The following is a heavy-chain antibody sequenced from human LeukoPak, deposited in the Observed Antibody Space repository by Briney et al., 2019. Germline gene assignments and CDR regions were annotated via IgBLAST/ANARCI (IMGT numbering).Heavy chain of an antibody. D-gene: IGHD6-13*01. CDR1: GFTLNNYG. CDR2: IWDDGIKK. J-gene: IGHJ4*02. V-gene: IGHV3-33*01. Sequence: PGGSLRLSCAASGFTLNNYGMQWVRQAPGQGLEWVAVIWDDGIKKYYADSVKGRFTISRDNSKNTLYLQMNSLRAEDTAVYYCARVGGDSSTWYNDYWGQGTLVTVSP. CDR3: ARVGGDSSTWYNDY.